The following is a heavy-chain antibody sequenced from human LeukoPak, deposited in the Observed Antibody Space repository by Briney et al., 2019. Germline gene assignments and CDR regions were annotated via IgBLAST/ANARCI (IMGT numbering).Heavy chain of an antibody. D-gene: IGHD2-15*01. J-gene: IGHJ4*02. V-gene: IGHV3-53*01. CDR1: GFTVSSNY. CDR3: ARDYCSAGSCYPD. Sequence: GGSLRLSCAASGFTVSSNYMSWVRQAPGKGLERVSGIYSGGSTYYADSVKGRFTISRDISRNTLYLQMNSLRAEDTAVYYCARDYCSAGSCYPDWGQGTLVTVSS. CDR2: IYSGGST.